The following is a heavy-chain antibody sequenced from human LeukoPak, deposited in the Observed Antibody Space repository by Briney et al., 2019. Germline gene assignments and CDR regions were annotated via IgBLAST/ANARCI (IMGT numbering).Heavy chain of an antibody. Sequence: GGSLRLSCAASGFTFSSYNMNWVRLAPGKGLEWVSYISSSSTTIYNADSVQGRFTISRDNSKNTLYLQMNSLRAEDTAVYYCARDCVVATTRFYYYMDVWGKGTTVTVSS. CDR1: GFTFSSYN. CDR3: ARDCVVATTRFYYYMDV. D-gene: IGHD5-12*01. CDR2: ISSSSTTI. V-gene: IGHV3-48*01. J-gene: IGHJ6*03.